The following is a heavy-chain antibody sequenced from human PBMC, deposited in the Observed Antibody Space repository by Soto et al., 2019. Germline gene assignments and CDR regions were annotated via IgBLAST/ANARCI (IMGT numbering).Heavy chain of an antibody. V-gene: IGHV3-23*01. CDR2: ISGRGGVT. Sequence: EVQLLESGGGLVQPGGSLRLTCVGSGFTFRNQDMRWVRQAPGKGLEWVSGISGRGGVTYYADSVKGRFTISRDNSKNRVNVQMTNLRANDTAVYYCAKVRQFGSYYESAGHYNDWGQGTLVTVSS. CDR1: GFTFRNQD. D-gene: IGHD3-22*01. J-gene: IGHJ4*02. CDR3: AKVRQFGSYYESAGHYND.